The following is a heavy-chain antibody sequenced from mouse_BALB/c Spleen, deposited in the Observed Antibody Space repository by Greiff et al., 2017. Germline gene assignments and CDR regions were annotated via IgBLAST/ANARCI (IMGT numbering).Heavy chain of an antibody. CDR2: INSNGGST. D-gene: IGHD2-1*01. CDR1: GFTFSSYY. V-gene: IGHV5-6-2*01. Sequence: EVKLVESGGGLVKLGGSLKLSCAASGFTFSSYYMSWVRQTPEKRLELVAAINSNGGSTYYPDSVKGRFTISRDNAKNTLYLQMSSLKSEDTAMYYCARDYGNYFYYAMDYWGQGTSVTVSS. J-gene: IGHJ4*01. CDR3: ARDYGNYFYYAMDY.